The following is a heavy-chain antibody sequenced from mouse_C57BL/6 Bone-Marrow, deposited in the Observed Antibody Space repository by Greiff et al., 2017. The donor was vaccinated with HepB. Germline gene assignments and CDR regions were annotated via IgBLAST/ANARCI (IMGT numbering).Heavy chain of an antibody. J-gene: IGHJ4*01. CDR3: ARVLYYGYDDYYAMDY. Sequence: EVKLVESGGGLVKPGGSLKLSCAASGFTFSSYAMSGVRQTPEKRLEWVATISDGGSYTYYPDNVKGRFTISRDNAKNNLYLQMSHLKSEDTAMYYCARVLYYGYDDYYAMDYWGQGTSVTVSS. CDR1: GFTFSSYA. D-gene: IGHD2-2*01. V-gene: IGHV5-4*03. CDR2: ISDGGSYT.